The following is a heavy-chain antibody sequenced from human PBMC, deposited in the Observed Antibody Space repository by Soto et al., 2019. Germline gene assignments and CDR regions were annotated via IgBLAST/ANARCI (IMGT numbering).Heavy chain of an antibody. Sequence: ASLKVSFRTSGYTFTEYDISWARQAPGQGLEYMGWVSPENRNAGYAPQFRGRVSMTADTSINTVYLELTTLTYEDTAVYYCEVTTRHWGQGTMVTVS. CDR1: GYTFTEYD. CDR2: VSPENRNA. D-gene: IGHD4-17*01. J-gene: IGHJ4*02. V-gene: IGHV1-8*01. CDR3: EVTTRH.